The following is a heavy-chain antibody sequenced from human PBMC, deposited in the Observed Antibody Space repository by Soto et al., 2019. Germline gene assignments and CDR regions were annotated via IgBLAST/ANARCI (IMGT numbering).Heavy chain of an antibody. CDR2: ISDSGTNT. J-gene: IGHJ4*02. CDR1: GFTFSSYA. D-gene: IGHD2-2*01. Sequence: GGSLRLSCAASGFTFSSYAMSWVRQAPGKGLEWVSSISDSGTNTYYADSVKGRFTMSRDNSKNTLYLQMNSLRVEDTAVYYCAKAPWGPVAQRYFHYWGQGTLVTVSS. CDR3: AKAPWGPVAQRYFHY. V-gene: IGHV3-23*01.